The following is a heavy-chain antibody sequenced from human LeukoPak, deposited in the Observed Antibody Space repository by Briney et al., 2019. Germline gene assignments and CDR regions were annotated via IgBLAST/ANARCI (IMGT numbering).Heavy chain of an antibody. D-gene: IGHD5-18*01. CDR2: ISGSGDST. CDR3: AKDSVLRGHSYGFDF. V-gene: IGHV3-23*01. J-gene: IGHJ4*02. CDR1: GLTFSSFA. Sequence: QSGGSLRLSCAASGLTFSSFAMSWVRQAPGKGLEWVSGISGSGDSTDHADSVKGRFIISRDNSKSTLSLQMDSLRAEDTAVYFCAKDSVLRGHSYGFDFWGQGTLVTVSS.